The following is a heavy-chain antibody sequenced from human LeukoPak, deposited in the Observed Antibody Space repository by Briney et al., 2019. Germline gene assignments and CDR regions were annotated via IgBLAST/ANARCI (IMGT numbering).Heavy chain of an antibody. Sequence: PSGTLSLTCTVSGGSINTYYWSRIRQPPGKGLEWIGYIYYIGSTNYNPSLKSRVTISVDTSKNQFSLKLSSVTAADTAVYYCARQKLGLLDYYYMDVWGKGTTVTVSS. CDR1: GGSINTYY. J-gene: IGHJ6*03. CDR3: ARQKLGLLDYYYMDV. CDR2: IYYIGST. D-gene: IGHD1-26*01. V-gene: IGHV4-59*08.